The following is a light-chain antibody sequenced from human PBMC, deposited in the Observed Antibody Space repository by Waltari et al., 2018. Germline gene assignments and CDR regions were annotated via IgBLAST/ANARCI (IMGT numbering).Light chain of an antibody. CDR2: GAS. Sequence: EIVMTQSPATLSVSPGERATLSCRASQSVSSSLAWYQQKPGQAPRLLIYGASTSATGIPARFSGSGSGTEFTLTISSLQSEDFAIYYCQQYNNWPPLTFGGGTKVEIK. CDR3: QQYNNWPPLT. V-gene: IGKV3-15*01. J-gene: IGKJ4*01. CDR1: QSVSSS.